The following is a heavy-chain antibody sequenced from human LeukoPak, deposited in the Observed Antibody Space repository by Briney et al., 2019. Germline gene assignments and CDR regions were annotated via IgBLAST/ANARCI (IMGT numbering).Heavy chain of an antibody. V-gene: IGHV3-23*01. CDR1: GFTFSSYA. CDR2: ISGSGGST. Sequence: PGGSLRLSCAASGFTFSSYAMSWVRQAPGKGLEWVSAISGSGGSTYYADSVKGRFTISRDNSKNTLYLQMNSLRAEDTAAYYCAKVVRFGELFFDYWGQGTLVTVSS. D-gene: IGHD3-10*01. J-gene: IGHJ4*02. CDR3: AKVVRFGELFFDY.